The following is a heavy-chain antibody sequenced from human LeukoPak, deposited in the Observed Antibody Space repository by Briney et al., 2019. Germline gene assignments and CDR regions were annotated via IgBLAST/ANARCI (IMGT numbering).Heavy chain of an antibody. Sequence: GRSLRLSCAASGFAFSSYAMHWVRQAPGKGLEWVAVISYDGSNKYYADSVKGRFTISRDNSKNTLYLQMDSLRAEDTAVYYCARDLRFGGAFDIWGQGTMVTVSS. CDR3: ARDLRFGGAFDI. J-gene: IGHJ3*02. CDR2: ISYDGSNK. V-gene: IGHV3-30*01. CDR1: GFAFSSYA. D-gene: IGHD3-3*01.